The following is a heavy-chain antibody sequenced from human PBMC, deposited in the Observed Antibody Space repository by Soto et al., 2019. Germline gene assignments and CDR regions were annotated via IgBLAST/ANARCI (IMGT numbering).Heavy chain of an antibody. Sequence: PSETLSLTCTVSGGSISSYYWSWIRQPPGKGLEWIGYIYYSGTTNYNPSLKSRVTISVDTSKTQFSLRLRSVTSADTAVYYCARGDSQVSSVFDYWGQGMLVTVSS. CDR2: IYYSGTT. CDR3: ARGDSQVSSVFDY. CDR1: GGSISSYY. D-gene: IGHD3-16*01. J-gene: IGHJ4*02. V-gene: IGHV4-59*12.